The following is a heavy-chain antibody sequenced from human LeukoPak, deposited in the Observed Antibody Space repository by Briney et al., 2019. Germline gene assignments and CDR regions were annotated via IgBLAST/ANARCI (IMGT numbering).Heavy chain of an antibody. V-gene: IGHV3-11*01. D-gene: IGHD4-17*01. J-gene: IGHJ6*03. Sequence: GGSLRLSCAASGFTFSDYYMSWIRQAPGKGLEWVSYISSSGSTIYYADSVKGRFTISRDNAKNSLYLQMNSLRAEDTAVYYCARLKPDYGDYADYYYYMDVWGKGATVTVPS. CDR2: ISSSGSTI. CDR3: ARLKPDYGDYADYYYYMDV. CDR1: GFTFSDYY.